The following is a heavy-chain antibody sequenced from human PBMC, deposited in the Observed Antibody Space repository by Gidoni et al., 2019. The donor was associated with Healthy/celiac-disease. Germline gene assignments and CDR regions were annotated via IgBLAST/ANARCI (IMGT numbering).Heavy chain of an antibody. Sequence: QVQLVQSGAEVKQPGASVKVSCKASGYTFTSYYMHWVRQAPGQGLEWMGIINPSGGSTSYAQKFQGRVTMTRDTSTSTVYMELSSLRSEDTAVYYCAREVVTSPRPGYYYGMDVWGQGTTVTVSS. CDR3: AREVVTSPRPGYYYGMDV. CDR2: INPSGGST. J-gene: IGHJ6*02. D-gene: IGHD2-2*01. CDR1: GYTFTSYY. V-gene: IGHV1-46*01.